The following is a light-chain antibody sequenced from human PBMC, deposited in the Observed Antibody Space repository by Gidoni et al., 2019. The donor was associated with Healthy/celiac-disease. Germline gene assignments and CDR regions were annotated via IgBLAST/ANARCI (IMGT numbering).Light chain of an antibody. V-gene: IGLV1-40*01. Sequence: QSVLTQPPSVSGAPGTRVTISCTGSSSNIGAGYDLHWYQQLPGTAPKLLIYGNSNRPSGVSDRFSGSKSGTSASLAITCLQAEDEADYYCQSYDSSLSAHVVFGGGTTLTVL. CDR1: SSNIGAGYD. CDR3: QSYDSSLSAHVV. CDR2: GNS. J-gene: IGLJ2*01.